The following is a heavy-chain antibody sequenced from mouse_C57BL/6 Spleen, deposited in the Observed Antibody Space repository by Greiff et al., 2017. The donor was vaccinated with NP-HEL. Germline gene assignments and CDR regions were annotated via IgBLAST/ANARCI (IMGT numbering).Heavy chain of an antibody. CDR1: GFTFSSYG. J-gene: IGHJ3*01. CDR3: ARHGGNCPWFAY. Sequence: EVKLVESGGDLVKPGGSLKLSCAASGFTFSSYGMSWVRQTPDKRLEWVATISSGRSYTYYPASVKGRFTISRDNAKNTLYLQMSSLKSEATAMYYWARHGGNCPWFAYWGQGTLVTVSA. D-gene: IGHD2-1*01. V-gene: IGHV5-6*02. CDR2: ISSGRSYT.